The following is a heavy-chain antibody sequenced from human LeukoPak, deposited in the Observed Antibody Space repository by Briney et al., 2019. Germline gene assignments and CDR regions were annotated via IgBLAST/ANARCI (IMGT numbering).Heavy chain of an antibody. CDR1: GGTFSSYA. CDR3: ATPRPTYSGSYYGFDY. J-gene: IGHJ4*02. CDR2: IIPIFGTA. Sequence: ASVKVSCKASGGTFSSYAISWVRQAPGQGLEWMGGIIPIFGTANYAQKFQGRVTMTGDTSTDTAYMELSSLRSEDTAVYYCATPRPTYSGSYYGFDYWGQGTLVTVSS. D-gene: IGHD1-26*01. V-gene: IGHV1-69*06.